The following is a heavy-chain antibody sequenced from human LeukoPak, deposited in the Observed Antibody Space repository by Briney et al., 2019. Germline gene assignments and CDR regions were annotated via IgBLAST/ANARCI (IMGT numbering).Heavy chain of an antibody. D-gene: IGHD6-19*01. Sequence: GGSLRLSCAASGFTFNNYAMSWVRQAPGKGLEWVSSIGISGDNTYYAGSVKGRFTISRDNSKNTLYLQMNSLRAEDTAVYYCARSPVDSSGWYYFDYWGQGTLVTVSS. CDR2: IGISGDNT. CDR3: ARSPVDSSGWYYFDY. CDR1: GFTFNNYA. J-gene: IGHJ4*02. V-gene: IGHV3-23*01.